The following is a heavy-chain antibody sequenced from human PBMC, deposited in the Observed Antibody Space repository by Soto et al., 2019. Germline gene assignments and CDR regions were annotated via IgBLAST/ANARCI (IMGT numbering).Heavy chain of an antibody. Sequence: EFLKISFKGSGYSCTSYWISWVRQMPGKGLEWMGRIDPSDSYTNYSPSFQGHVTISADKSISTAYLQWSSLKASDTAMYYCARQGGGLDIVVVPASNYYGMDVWGQGTTVTVSS. D-gene: IGHD2-2*03. CDR3: ARQGGGLDIVVVPASNYYGMDV. CDR2: IDPSDSYT. J-gene: IGHJ6*02. V-gene: IGHV5-10-1*01. CDR1: GYSCTSYW.